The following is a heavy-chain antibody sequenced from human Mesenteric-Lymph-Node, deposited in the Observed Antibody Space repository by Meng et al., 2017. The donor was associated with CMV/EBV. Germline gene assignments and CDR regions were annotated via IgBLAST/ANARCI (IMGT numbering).Heavy chain of an antibody. CDR1: GFIFSNYY. J-gene: IGHJ4*02. V-gene: IGHV3-53*01. CDR3: ARGGICRGDCYRSHFDF. CDR2: SYAGGAI. D-gene: IGHD2-21*01. Sequence: GESLKISCAASGFIFSNYYMSWVRQAPGKGLEWVSVSYAGGAIYYADSVKGRFTISRVNSKNTLYLQMNSLRAEDTAVYYCARGGICRGDCYRSHFDFWGRGTLVTVSS.